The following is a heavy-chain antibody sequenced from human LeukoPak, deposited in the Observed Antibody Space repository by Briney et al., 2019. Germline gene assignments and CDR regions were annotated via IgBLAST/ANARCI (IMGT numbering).Heavy chain of an antibody. V-gene: IGHV4-38-2*02. CDR2: IYHSGST. CDR3: ARMGYSSGCPDY. CDR1: DYSISSVYY. D-gene: IGHD6-19*01. J-gene: IGHJ4*02. Sequence: SETLSLTCTVSDYSISSVYYWGWIRQPPGKGLEWIGSIYHSGSTNYNPSLKSRVTISVDKSKNQFSLKLSSVTAADTAVYYCARMGYSSGCPDYWGQGTLVTVSS.